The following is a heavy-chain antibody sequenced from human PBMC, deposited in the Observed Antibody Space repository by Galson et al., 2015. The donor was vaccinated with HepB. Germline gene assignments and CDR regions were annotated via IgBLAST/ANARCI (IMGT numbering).Heavy chain of an antibody. CDR2: INPNSGGT. Sequence: SVKVSCKASGYTFTSYYMHWVRQAPGQGLEWMGWINPNSGGTNYAQKFQGRVTMTRDTSISTAYMELSRLRSDDTAVYYCAYEVVVAPNNWFDPWGQGTLVTVSS. J-gene: IGHJ5*02. D-gene: IGHD2-15*01. CDR1: GYTFTSYY. CDR3: AYEVVVAPNNWFDP. V-gene: IGHV1-2*02.